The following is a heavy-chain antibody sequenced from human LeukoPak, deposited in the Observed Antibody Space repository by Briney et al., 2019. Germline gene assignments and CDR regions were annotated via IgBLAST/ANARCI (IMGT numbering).Heavy chain of an antibody. CDR1: GGSISSYC. CDR2: IYYGGST. CDR3: ARSEYSSSRGLNYYMDV. D-gene: IGHD6-6*01. V-gene: IGHV4-59*01. Sequence: SETLSLTCTVSGGSISSYCWSWIRQPPGKGLEWIGYIYYGGSTNYNPSLKSRVTISVDTSKNQFSLKLSSVTAADTAVYYCARSEYSSSRGLNYYMDVWGKGTTVTVSS. J-gene: IGHJ6*03.